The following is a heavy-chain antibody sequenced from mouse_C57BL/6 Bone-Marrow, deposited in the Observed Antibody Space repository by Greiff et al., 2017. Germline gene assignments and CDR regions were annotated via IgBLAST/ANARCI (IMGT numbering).Heavy chain of an antibody. CDR3: TDLTWFDY. Sequence: EVQLVESGGGLVQPGGSMKLSCVASGFTFSNYWMNWVRQSPEKGLEWVAQIRLKSDNYATHYAESVKGRFTISRDDSKSSVYLQMNNLRAEDTGIYYCTDLTWFDYWGQGTTLTVSS. V-gene: IGHV6-3*01. J-gene: IGHJ2*01. CDR2: IRLKSDNYAT. D-gene: IGHD4-1*01. CDR1: GFTFSNYW.